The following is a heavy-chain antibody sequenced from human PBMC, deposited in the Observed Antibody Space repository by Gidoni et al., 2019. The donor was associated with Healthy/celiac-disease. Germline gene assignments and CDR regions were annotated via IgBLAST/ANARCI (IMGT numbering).Heavy chain of an antibody. CDR2: INHSVST. Sequence: QVQLQQWGAGLLKPSETLSLTCAVYGWSFRGYSWLWIRQPPEKGLGWNGKINHSVSTNYNPYLKSRGTISVDTSKNQFSLKLSSVTAADTAVYYCARGIRGYSYGWRNMATFPEFDYWGQGTLVTVSS. V-gene: IGHV4-34*01. CDR3: ARGIRGYSYGWRNMATFPEFDY. D-gene: IGHD5-18*01. CDR1: GWSFRGYS. J-gene: IGHJ4*02.